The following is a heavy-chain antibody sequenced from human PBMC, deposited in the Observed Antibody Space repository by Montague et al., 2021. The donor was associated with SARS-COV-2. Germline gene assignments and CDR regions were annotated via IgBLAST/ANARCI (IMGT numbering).Heavy chain of an antibody. V-gene: IGHV4-38-2*02. CDR1: GFSIGSGDY. J-gene: IGHJ3*01. CDR2: IYHSGTT. D-gene: IGHD2-21*01. CDR3: AREEAGLPRDFFDF. Sequence: SETLSLTCTVSGFSIGSGDYWGWLRQPPGKGLEWIGIIYHSGTTXYTPSLKRRPTMSIDTSTNQFSLRLTSVTAADTAVFFCAREEAGLPRDFFDFWGQGTTVTVSS.